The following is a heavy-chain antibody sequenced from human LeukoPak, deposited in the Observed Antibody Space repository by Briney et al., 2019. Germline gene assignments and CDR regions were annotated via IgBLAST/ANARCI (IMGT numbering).Heavy chain of an antibody. J-gene: IGHJ4*02. D-gene: IGHD5-18*01. CDR2: IYHSGNT. Sequence: PSETLSLTCTVSGYSISSGYYWGWIRQPPGKGLEWIGSIYHSGNTYYNPSLKSRVTISVDTSKNQFSLKLSSVAAADTAVYYCASGYSYDLFDYWGQGTLVTVSS. V-gene: IGHV4-38-2*02. CDR1: GYSISSGYY. CDR3: ASGYSYDLFDY.